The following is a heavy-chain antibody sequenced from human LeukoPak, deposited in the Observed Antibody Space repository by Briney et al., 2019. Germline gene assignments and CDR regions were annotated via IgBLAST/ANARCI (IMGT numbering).Heavy chain of an antibody. CDR3: ARVKWELLGSFDY. J-gene: IGHJ4*02. V-gene: IGHV4-34*01. Sequence: SETLSLTCAVYGGSFNGYYWSWIRQPPGKGLEWIGEINHSGSTNYNPSLKSRVTISVDTSKNQFSLKLSSVTAADTAVYYCARVKWELLGSFDYWGQGTLVTVSS. CDR2: INHSGST. CDR1: GGSFNGYY. D-gene: IGHD1-26*01.